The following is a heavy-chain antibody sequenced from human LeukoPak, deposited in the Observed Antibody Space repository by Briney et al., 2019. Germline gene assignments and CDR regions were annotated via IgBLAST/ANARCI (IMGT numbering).Heavy chain of an antibody. Sequence: GGSLRLSCAASGFTFSSYSMNWVRQAPGKGLEWVSSISSSSSDIYYADSVKGRFTISRDNSKNTLYLQMNSLRAEYTAVYYCAKDRHEYYYDRSGYLNWFDPWGQGTLVTVSS. D-gene: IGHD3-22*01. CDR2: ISSSSSDI. J-gene: IGHJ5*02. CDR1: GFTFSSYS. V-gene: IGHV3-21*04. CDR3: AKDRHEYYYDRSGYLNWFDP.